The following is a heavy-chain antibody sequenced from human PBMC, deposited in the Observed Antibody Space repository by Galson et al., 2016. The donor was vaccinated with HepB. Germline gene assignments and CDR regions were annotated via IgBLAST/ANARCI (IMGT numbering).Heavy chain of an antibody. J-gene: IGHJ4*02. V-gene: IGHV3-64D*06. CDR3: VKDRYDFWSAYY. CDR1: GFTFSDYA. D-gene: IGHD3-3*01. Sequence: SLRLSCAASGFTFSDYAMHWVRQAPGKGPEYVSAINSRGDNTYYADSVKERFTISRDNSKNTLYLQMSSLRAEDTAVYYCVKDRYDFWSAYYWGQGTLVTVSS. CDR2: INSRGDNT.